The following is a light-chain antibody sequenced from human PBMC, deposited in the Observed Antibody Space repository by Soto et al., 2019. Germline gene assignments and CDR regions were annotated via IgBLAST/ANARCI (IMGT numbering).Light chain of an antibody. CDR1: QDIRKY. V-gene: IGKV1-39*01. J-gene: IGKJ1*01. CDR3: QQSYSRMT. CDR2: AAS. Sequence: DLQMTQSPSPLSASVGDRVTITCQASQDIRKYLNWYQQKPGKAPKLLIYAASRLESGVPSRFSGSRSGTDFTLTISSLQPEDFATYYCQQSYSRMTFGQGTKVDI.